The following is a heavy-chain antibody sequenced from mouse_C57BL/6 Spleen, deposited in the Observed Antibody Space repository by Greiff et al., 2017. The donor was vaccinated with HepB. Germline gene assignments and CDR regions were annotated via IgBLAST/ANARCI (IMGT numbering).Heavy chain of an antibody. D-gene: IGHD2-4*01. CDR2: ISSGGSYN. Sequence: EVHLVESGGDLVKPGGSLKLSCAASGFTFSSYGMSWVRQTPDKRLEWVATISSGGSYNYYPDSVKGRFTISRDNAKNTLYLQMSSLKSEDTAMYYCSRHEVYDYDGGFAYWGQGTLVTVSA. J-gene: IGHJ3*01. V-gene: IGHV5-6*01. CDR1: GFTFSSYG. CDR3: SRHEVYDYDGGFAY.